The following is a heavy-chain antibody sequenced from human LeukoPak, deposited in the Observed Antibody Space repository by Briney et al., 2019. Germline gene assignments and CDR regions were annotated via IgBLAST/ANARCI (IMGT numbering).Heavy chain of an antibody. Sequence: GGSLRLSCAASGFTFSSYGMSWIRQAPGKGLEWVSYISSSGSTTYYADSVKGRFTIPRDNAKNSLYLQMNSLRAEDTAVYYCARVGILTGFPTFDYWGQGTLVTVSS. CDR3: ARVGILTGFPTFDY. D-gene: IGHD3-9*01. J-gene: IGHJ4*02. V-gene: IGHV3-48*04. CDR2: ISSSGSTT. CDR1: GFTFSSYG.